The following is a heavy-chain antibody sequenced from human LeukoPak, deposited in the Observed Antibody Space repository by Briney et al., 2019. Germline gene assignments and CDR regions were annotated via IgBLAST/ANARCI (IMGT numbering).Heavy chain of an antibody. V-gene: IGHV4-34*01. CDR1: GVSLRGYN. CDR2: INYSGSIT. J-gene: IGHJ6*02. CDR3: ARSGLTGMRQYARRNDYYYGMEV. D-gene: IGHD1-1*01. Sequence: PSETLSLTCSVDGVSLRGYNWNWIRQSPGKGLEWIGEINYSGSITYTNPSLQSRVTIPVDTSKNHFSLKLSSVTVADTAIYYCARSGLTGMRQYARRNDYYYGMEVWGQGATVIVSS.